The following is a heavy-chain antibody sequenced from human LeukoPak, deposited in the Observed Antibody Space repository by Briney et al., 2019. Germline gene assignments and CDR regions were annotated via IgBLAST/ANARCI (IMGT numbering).Heavy chain of an antibody. J-gene: IGHJ4*02. CDR1: GYTFTGYY. CDR2: INPNSGGT. V-gene: IGHV1-2*02. Sequence: ASVKVSCKASGYTFTGYYMHWVRQAPGQGLEWMGWINPNSGGTNYAQKFQGRVTMTRDTSISTAYMELSRLRSDDTAVYYCARDSITGYYYDSSGYELFGYWGQGTLVTVSS. CDR3: ARDSITGYYYDSSGYELFGY. D-gene: IGHD3-22*01.